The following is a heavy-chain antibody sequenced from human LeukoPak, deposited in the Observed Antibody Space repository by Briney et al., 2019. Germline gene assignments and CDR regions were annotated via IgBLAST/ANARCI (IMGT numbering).Heavy chain of an antibody. V-gene: IGHV1-8*01. CDR3: AREGLDY. Sequence: ASVKVSCKASGYTFTSYDINWVRQATGQGLEWMGYMNPDSHNTGYAQNFQGRFTMTMNASISTAYMELSSLRSEDTGVYYCAREGLDYWGQGTLVTVSS. J-gene: IGHJ4*02. CDR1: GYTFTSYD. CDR2: MNPDSHNT.